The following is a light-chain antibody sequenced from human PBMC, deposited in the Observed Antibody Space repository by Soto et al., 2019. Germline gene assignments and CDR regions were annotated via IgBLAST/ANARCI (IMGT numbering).Light chain of an antibody. V-gene: IGLV2-14*01. J-gene: IGLJ1*01. Sequence: QSALTQPASVSGSPGQSITISCAGTSDDVGAYKYVSWYQQHPGKAPQLLIYEATNRPSGISGRFSASKSGNTASLTISGLQAEDEADYYCSSYAHSSIYVFGTGTKVTVL. CDR2: EAT. CDR3: SSYAHSSIYV. CDR1: SDDVGAYKY.